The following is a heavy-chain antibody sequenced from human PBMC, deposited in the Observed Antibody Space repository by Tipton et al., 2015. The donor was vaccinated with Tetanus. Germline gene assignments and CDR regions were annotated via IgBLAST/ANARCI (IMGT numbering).Heavy chain of an antibody. CDR2: ISYDGSKN. J-gene: IGHJ4*02. CDR1: GVAFSSFA. CDR3: AREWTSTVTSKYDY. Sequence: SLRLSCAASGVAFSSFAMHWVRQAPGKGLEWVAVISYDGSKNNYADSVKGRFTISRDNSKNMLYLQMNSLTTEDTAVYYCAREWTSTVTSKYDYWGQGTLATVSS. V-gene: IGHV3-30*04. D-gene: IGHD4-17*01.